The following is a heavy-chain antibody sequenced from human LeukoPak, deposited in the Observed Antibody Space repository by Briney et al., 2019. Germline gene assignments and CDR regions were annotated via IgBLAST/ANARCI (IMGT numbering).Heavy chain of an antibody. CDR1: GYTFTGPY. CDR2: INPYTGGT. D-gene: IGHD2-8*01. V-gene: IGHV1-2*02. CDR3: ARVEYCTTGVCKKFDL. J-gene: IGHJ4*02. Sequence: ASVKVSCKASGYTFTGPYIHCMRQAPGQGLEWRGWINPYTGGTKYAQKFQGRVTVTRDTSTNTAYMELSGLRPDDTAAYYCARVEYCTTGVCKKFDLWGQGTLVTVSS.